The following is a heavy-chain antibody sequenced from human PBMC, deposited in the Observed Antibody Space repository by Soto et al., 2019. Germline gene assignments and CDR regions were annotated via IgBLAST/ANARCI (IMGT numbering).Heavy chain of an antibody. CDR3: TRSITGTTSSDY. D-gene: IGHD1-7*01. CDR2: SRDKGNSYST. CDR1: GFTFSDYY. J-gene: IGHJ4*02. V-gene: IGHV3-72*01. Sequence: EVQLVESGGGLVQPGGALRLSCAGSGFTFSDYYIDWGRPAPGKGLEWVGRSRDKGNSYSTDYAASVKGRFTVSRDASKNSLYLQMNSLKTEDTALYYCTRSITGTTSSDYWGQGTLVTVSS.